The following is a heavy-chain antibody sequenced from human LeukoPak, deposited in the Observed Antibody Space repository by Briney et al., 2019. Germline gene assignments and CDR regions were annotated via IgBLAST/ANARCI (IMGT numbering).Heavy chain of an antibody. Sequence: PSETLSLTCTVSGGSISDYFWSWIRQPPGKGLEWIGEINHSGSTNYNPSLKSRVTISVDTSKNQSSLKLSSVTAADTAVYYCARHGRVQLERPGWFDPWGQGTLVTVSS. D-gene: IGHD1-1*01. CDR1: GGSISDYF. V-gene: IGHV4-34*01. J-gene: IGHJ5*02. CDR3: ARHGRVQLERPGWFDP. CDR2: INHSGST.